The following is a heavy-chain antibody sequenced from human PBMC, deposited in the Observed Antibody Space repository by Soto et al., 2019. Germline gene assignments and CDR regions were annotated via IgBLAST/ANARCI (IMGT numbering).Heavy chain of an antibody. J-gene: IGHJ4*02. D-gene: IGHD3-3*01. V-gene: IGHV3-23*01. CDR3: AKDPSDFWSGYSDF. CDR2: ISGSGGST. CDR1: GFTFSSYA. Sequence: GSLRLSCAASGFTFSSYAMNWVRQTPGKGLEWVSTISGSGGSTYYADSVKGRFTISRDNSKNTLYLQMNSLRAEDTAVYYCAKDPSDFWSGYSDFWGQGTLVTVSS.